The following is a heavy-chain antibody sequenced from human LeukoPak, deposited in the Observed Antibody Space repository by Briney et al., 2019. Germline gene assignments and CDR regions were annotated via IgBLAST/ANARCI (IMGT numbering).Heavy chain of an antibody. CDR2: IWFDGKNE. J-gene: IGHJ6*02. CDR3: ARDRHCANGVCHRTPGMDV. D-gene: IGHD2-8*01. Sequence: GGSLRLSCAASGFTFSSYGMQWVRQAPGKGLEWVADIWFDGKNEHFADSVKGRFPISRDNSKNTMYLQINSLRAEDAAVYYCARDRHCANGVCHRTPGMDVWGQGTTVTVSS. CDR1: GFTFSSYG. V-gene: IGHV3-33*01.